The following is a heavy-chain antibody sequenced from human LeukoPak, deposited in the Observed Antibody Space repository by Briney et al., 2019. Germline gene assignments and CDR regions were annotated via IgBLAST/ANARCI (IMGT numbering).Heavy chain of an antibody. CDR1: GFIFSSYG. CDR3: AKRRGEDYFDY. V-gene: IGHV3-30*02. CDR2: IWYDGSNK. D-gene: IGHD2-21*01. J-gene: IGHJ4*02. Sequence: GGSLRLSCAASGFIFSSYGMHWVRQTPGRGLEWVAFIWYDGSNKYYADSVKGRFTISRDNAENTMYLQMNSLRVEDTDIYYCAKRRGEDYFDYWGQGSLVTVSS.